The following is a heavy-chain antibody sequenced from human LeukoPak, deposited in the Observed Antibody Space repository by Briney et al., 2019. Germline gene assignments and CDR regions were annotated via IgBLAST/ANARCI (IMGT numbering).Heavy chain of an antibody. Sequence: GASVKVSCKASGYTFTSYGISWVRQAPGQGLEWMGWISAYNGNTNYAQKLQGRVTMTTDTSTSTAYMELRSLRSDDTAVYYCARDHGSGSYGDWFDPWGQGTLVTVSS. J-gene: IGHJ5*02. CDR1: GYTFTSYG. CDR2: ISAYNGNT. V-gene: IGHV1-18*01. D-gene: IGHD3-10*01. CDR3: ARDHGSGSYGDWFDP.